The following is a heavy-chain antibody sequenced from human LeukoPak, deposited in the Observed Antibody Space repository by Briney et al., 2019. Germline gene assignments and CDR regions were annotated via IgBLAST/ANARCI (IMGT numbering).Heavy chain of an antibody. J-gene: IGHJ4*02. D-gene: IGHD4-11*01. CDR1: GFTFSSYS. CDR3: ARDQSYSNFRPYYFEF. Sequence: GGSLRLSCAASGFTFSSYSMNWVRQPPGKGLEWVSYISSSSSTIYYADSVKGRFTTSRDNAKNSLYLQMNSLRAEDTAVYYCARDQSYSNFRPYYFEFWGQGTLVTVSS. V-gene: IGHV3-48*01. CDR2: ISSSSSTI.